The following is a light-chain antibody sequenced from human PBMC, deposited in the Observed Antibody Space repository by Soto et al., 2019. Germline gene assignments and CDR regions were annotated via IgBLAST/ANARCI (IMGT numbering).Light chain of an antibody. J-gene: IGLJ3*02. CDR2: DVS. CDR1: STDYGGYKY. V-gene: IGLV2-11*01. CDR3: CSYAGGWV. Sequence: QSVLTQPRSVYASPGQSVSISCAGTSTDYGGYKYVSWYQQHPGKAPKLMIFDVSERPSGVPDRFSGSKSGSTASLSIAGLQPEDEADYFCCSYAGGWVFGGGTQLTVL.